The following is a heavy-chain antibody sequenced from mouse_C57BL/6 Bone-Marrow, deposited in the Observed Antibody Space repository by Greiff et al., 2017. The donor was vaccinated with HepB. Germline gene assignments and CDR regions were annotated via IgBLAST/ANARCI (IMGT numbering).Heavy chain of an antibody. CDR1: GYAFSSSW. J-gene: IGHJ2*01. CDR3: ARMGITRLDY. Sequence: QVQLKESGPELVKPGASVKISCKASGYAFSSSWMNWVKQRPGKGLEWIGRIYPGDGDTNYNGKFKGKATLTADKSSSTAYMQLSSLTSEDSAVYFCARMGITRLDYWGQGTTLTVSS. D-gene: IGHD1-1*01. CDR2: IYPGDGDT. V-gene: IGHV1-82*01.